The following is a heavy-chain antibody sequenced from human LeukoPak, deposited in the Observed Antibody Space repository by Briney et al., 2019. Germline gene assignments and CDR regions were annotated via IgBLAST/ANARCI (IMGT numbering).Heavy chain of an antibody. J-gene: IGHJ4*02. Sequence: SETLSLTCTVSGGSISSSSYYWGWIRQPPGKGLEWIGSIYYSGSTYYNPSLKSRVTISVDTSKSQFSLKLSSVTAADTAVYYCARGQYYDSSGYFPLDYWGQGTLVTVSS. V-gene: IGHV4-39*01. CDR3: ARGQYYDSSGYFPLDY. D-gene: IGHD3-22*01. CDR1: GGSISSSSYY. CDR2: IYYSGST.